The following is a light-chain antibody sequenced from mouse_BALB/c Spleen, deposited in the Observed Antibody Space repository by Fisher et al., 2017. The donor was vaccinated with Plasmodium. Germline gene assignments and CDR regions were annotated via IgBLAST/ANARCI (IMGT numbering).Light chain of an antibody. Sequence: DIVITQTTATLSVTPGDSVSLSCRASQSISNNLHRYQQKSHESPRLLITYASQSISGIPSRFSGSGSGTDFTLSINSVETEDFGMYFCQQSNSWPLTFGAGTKLELK. CDR3: QQSNSWPLT. V-gene: IGKV5-43*01. CDR1: QSISNN. CDR2: YAS. J-gene: IGKJ5*01.